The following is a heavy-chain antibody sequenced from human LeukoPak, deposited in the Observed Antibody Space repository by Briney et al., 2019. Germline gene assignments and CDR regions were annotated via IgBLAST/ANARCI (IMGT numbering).Heavy chain of an antibody. CDR2: ISAYNGNT. D-gene: IGHD3-22*01. CDR3: ARFNYYDRDYNWFDP. CDR1: GYTFTGYY. J-gene: IGHJ5*02. V-gene: IGHV1-18*04. Sequence: ASVKVSCKASGYTFTGYYMHWVRQAPGQGLEWMGWISAYNGNTNYAQKLQGRVTMTTDTSTSTAYMELRSLRSDDTAVYYCARFNYYDRDYNWFDPWGQGTLVTVSS.